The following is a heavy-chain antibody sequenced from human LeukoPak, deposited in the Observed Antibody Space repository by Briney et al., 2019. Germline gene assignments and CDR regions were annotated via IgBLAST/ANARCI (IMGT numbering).Heavy chain of an antibody. CDR2: IYPGDSDT. CDR1: GYSFTSYW. V-gene: IGHV5-51*01. J-gene: IGHJ4*02. D-gene: IGHD2-2*01. Sequence: GESLKISCKGSGYSFTSYWIGWVRQMPGKGLEWMGIIYPGDSDTRYSPSFQGQVTISADKSISTAYLQWSSLKASDTAMYYCARHGGYCSSTSCYTHPPDYWGQGTLVTVSS. CDR3: ARHGGYCSSTSCYTHPPDY.